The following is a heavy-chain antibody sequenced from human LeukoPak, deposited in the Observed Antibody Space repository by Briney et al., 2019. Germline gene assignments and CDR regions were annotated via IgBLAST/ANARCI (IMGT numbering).Heavy chain of an antibody. CDR1: GFTVSSKY. CDR2: IYSGSGGTT. J-gene: IGHJ3*02. Sequence: PGGSLRLSCAASGFTVSSKYMSWVRQTPGKGLEWVSVIYSGSGGTTYYADSVKGRFTISRDDSKNTLYLQMNSLKTEDTAVYYCTTDPNDSAFDIWGQGTMVTVSS. V-gene: IGHV3-53*01. D-gene: IGHD3-22*01. CDR3: TTDPNDSAFDI.